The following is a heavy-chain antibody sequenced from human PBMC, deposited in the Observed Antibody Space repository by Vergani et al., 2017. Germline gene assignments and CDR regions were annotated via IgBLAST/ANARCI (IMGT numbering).Heavy chain of an antibody. CDR2: ISWNSNSI. J-gene: IGHJ5*02. Sequence: EVQLEESGGGLVLPGRSLRLSCVASGFTSAGYAMHWVRQAPGKGLEWVSGISWNSNSIGYADSVKGRFTISRDNAKNSLYLQMNSLGAEGTALYYCARDLGTSSGGGWFDPWGQGTLVTVSS. D-gene: IGHD6-6*01. CDR3: ARDLGTSSGGGWFDP. CDR1: GFTSAGYA. V-gene: IGHV3-9*02.